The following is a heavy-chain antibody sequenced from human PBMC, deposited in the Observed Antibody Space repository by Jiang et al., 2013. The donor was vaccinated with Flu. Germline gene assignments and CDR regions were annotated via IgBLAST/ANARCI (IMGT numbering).Heavy chain of an antibody. V-gene: IGHV4-34*01. CDR2: INHSGST. D-gene: IGHD2-15*01. CDR1: GGSFSGYY. Sequence: LLKPSETLSLTCAVYGGSFSGYYWSWIRQPPGKGLEWIGEINHSGSTNYNPSLKSRVTISVDTSKNQFSLKLRSVTAADTAVFYCARGPDCSGGSCAFDYWGQGTLVTVSS. J-gene: IGHJ4*02. CDR3: ARGPDCSGGSCAFDY.